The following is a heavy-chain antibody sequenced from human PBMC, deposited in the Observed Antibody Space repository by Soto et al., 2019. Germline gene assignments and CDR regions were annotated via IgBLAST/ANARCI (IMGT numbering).Heavy chain of an antibody. V-gene: IGHV3-53*04. CDR3: ARVRRAWCSGGSCAGPFDY. J-gene: IGHJ4*02. CDR2: IYSGGST. CDR1: GFTVSSNY. Sequence: GGSLRLSCAASGFTVSSNYMSWVRQAPGKGLEWVSVIYSGGSTYYADSVKGRFTISRHNSKNTLYLQMNSLRAEDTAVYYCARVRRAWCSGGSCAGPFDYWGQGTLVTVSS. D-gene: IGHD2-15*01.